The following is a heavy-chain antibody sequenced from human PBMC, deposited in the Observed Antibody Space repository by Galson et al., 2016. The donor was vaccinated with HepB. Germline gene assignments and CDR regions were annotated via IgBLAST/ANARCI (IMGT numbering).Heavy chain of an antibody. CDR1: GFTFTNYV. J-gene: IGHJ5*02. CDR2: INAGNGNT. D-gene: IGHD2-2*01. V-gene: IGHV1-3*01. CDR3: AREEGSVVLAGFDT. Sequence: SVKVSCKASGFTFTNYVIHWVRQAPGQRLEWMGWINAGNGNTKYSQKFQGKVTLTRDTSASTAYMELSSLNSEDTSVYCCAREEGSVVLAGFDTWGQGTLVTVSS.